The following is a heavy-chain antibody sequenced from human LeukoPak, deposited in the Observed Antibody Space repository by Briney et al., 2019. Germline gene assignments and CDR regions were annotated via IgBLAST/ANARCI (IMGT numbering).Heavy chain of an antibody. D-gene: IGHD3-22*01. Sequence: ASVKVSCKASGYTFTSYDINWVRQATGQGLEWMGWMNPNSGNKGYAQKLQGRVSMNRNTSISTAYMELSSLRSEDTAVYYCARRRGYYDSNGYLAYWGQGTLVTVSS. V-gene: IGHV1-8*01. CDR2: MNPNSGNK. CDR3: ARRRGYYDSNGYLAY. CDR1: GYTFTSYD. J-gene: IGHJ4*02.